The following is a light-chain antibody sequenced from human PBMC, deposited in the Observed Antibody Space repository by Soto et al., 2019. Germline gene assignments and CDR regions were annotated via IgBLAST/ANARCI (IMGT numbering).Light chain of an antibody. Sequence: EIVLTQSPDTLSLSPGERATLSCRASQSVSSSYLAWYQQTPGQAPRLLIYGTSNRATGIPDRFSGSGSGTDFTLTISRLEPEDFAVYYCQQYGNSRWTFGQGTKFEIK. CDR2: GTS. CDR3: QQYGNSRWT. J-gene: IGKJ1*01. V-gene: IGKV3-20*01. CDR1: QSVSSSY.